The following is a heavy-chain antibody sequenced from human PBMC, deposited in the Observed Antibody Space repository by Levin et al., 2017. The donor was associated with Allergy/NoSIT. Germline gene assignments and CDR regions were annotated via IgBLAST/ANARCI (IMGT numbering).Heavy chain of an antibody. V-gene: IGHV3-9*01. Sequence: SCAASGFRFDDYAMHWVRQVPAKGLEWVSGITWNSGNIVYADSLKGRFTISRDNAKNYLYLQMNSLTPEDTALYFCTRDSEKKVDTPLVTAFDSWGQGTLVTVSS. CDR2: ITWNSGNI. CDR3: TRDSEKKVDTPLVTAFDS. J-gene: IGHJ4*02. CDR1: GFRFDDYA. D-gene: IGHD5-18*01.